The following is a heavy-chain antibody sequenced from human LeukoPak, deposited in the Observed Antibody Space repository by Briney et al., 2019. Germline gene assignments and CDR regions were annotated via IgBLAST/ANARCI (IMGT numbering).Heavy chain of an antibody. V-gene: IGHV4-59*01. Sequence: SETLSLTCTVSGGSISSYYWSWIRQPPGKGLEWIGYIYYSGSTKYNPSLKSRVTISVDTSKNQFSLELTSVTAADTAVYYCARLKATVSIHAYFDSWGQGTLVTVSS. CDR1: GGSISSYY. CDR3: ARLKATVSIHAYFDS. D-gene: IGHD4-17*01. J-gene: IGHJ4*02. CDR2: IYYSGST.